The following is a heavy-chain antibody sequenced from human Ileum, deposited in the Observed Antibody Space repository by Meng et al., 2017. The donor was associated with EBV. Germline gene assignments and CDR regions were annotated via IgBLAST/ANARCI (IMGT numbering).Heavy chain of an antibody. V-gene: IGHV4-39*07. CDR1: GDSISNSDHY. D-gene: IGHD3-10*01. J-gene: IGHJ4*02. CDR3: ARDPAYPRGLFDS. Sequence: QRRLQGSGPGLVKPSGTLSLTCSVSGDSISNSDHYWNWIRRSPGKGLEWIASIYRSGSSYFDPSLKSRVSLSLDTSKNKFSLKLSSVTAADTALYYCARDPAYPRGLFDSWGQGILVTVSS. CDR2: IYRSGSS.